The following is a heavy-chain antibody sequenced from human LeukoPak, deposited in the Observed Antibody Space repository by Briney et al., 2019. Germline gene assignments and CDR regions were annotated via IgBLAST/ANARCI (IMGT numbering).Heavy chain of an antibody. J-gene: IGHJ3*02. D-gene: IGHD5-18*01. V-gene: IGHV4-28*05. CDR3: ARNSGYSYGGFDI. Sequence: SDTLSITCDVSGYSISSSNWWGWMRQPPGKGLEWIGYIHYSWTIYYNPSLKSRVNMSVDTSKNQFSLKLSSVTAVDTAVYYCARNSGYSYGGFDIWGQGTMVTVSS. CDR2: IHYSWTI. CDR1: GYSISSSNW.